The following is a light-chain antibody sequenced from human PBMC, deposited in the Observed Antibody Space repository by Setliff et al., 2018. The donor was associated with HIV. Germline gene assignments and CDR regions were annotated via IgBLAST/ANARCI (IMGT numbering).Light chain of an antibody. V-gene: IGLV2-14*01. Sequence: VLTQPASVSGSPGQSITISCIGSSSDIGNYNYVSWYQQHPGKAPKLMIYDVRSRPSGVSNRFSGSKSGNTASLTISGLQADDEADYYCSSYTSSSTYVFGTGTKVTV. J-gene: IGLJ1*01. CDR1: SSDIGNYNY. CDR3: SSYTSSSTYV. CDR2: DVR.